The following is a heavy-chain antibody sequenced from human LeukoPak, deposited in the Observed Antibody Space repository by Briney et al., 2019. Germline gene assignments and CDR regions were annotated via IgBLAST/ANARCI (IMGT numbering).Heavy chain of an antibody. CDR3: ARLEDGSGSYFPLY. CDR2: ISSSSSYI. D-gene: IGHD3-10*01. V-gene: IGHV3-21*04. J-gene: IGHJ4*02. Sequence: GGSLRLSCAASGFTFSSYSMNWVRQAPGKGLEWVSSISSSSSYIYYADSVKGRFTISRDNAKNSLYLQMNSLRAEDTAVYYCARLEDGSGSYFPLYWSQGTLVTVSS. CDR1: GFTFSSYS.